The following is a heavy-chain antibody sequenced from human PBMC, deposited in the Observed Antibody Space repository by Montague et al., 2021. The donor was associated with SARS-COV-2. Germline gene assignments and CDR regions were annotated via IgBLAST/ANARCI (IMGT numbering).Heavy chain of an antibody. Sequence: SETLSLTCAVYGGSFSGYYWSWIRLPPGKGLEWIGEINHSGSTNYNPSLESRVAISVDTSKNQFSLKLSSVTAADTAVYYCARGYDYVRGSYRYLHWFDPWGQGTLVTVSS. CDR1: GGSFSGYY. D-gene: IGHD3-16*02. CDR2: INHSGST. V-gene: IGHV4-34*01. CDR3: ARGYDYVRGSYRYLHWFDP. J-gene: IGHJ5*02.